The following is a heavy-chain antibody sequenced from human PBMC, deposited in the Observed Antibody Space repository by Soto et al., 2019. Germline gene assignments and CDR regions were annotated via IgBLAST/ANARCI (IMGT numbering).Heavy chain of an antibody. D-gene: IGHD6-6*01. CDR1: GYSFTSYW. Sequence: PGESLKISCKGSGYSFTSYWIGWVRQMPGKGLEWMGIIYPGDSDTRYSPSFQGQVTISADKSISTAYLRWSSLKASDTAMYYCARSIAARSCYYYGMDVWGQGTTVTVSS. CDR3: ARSIAARSCYYYGMDV. CDR2: IYPGDSDT. V-gene: IGHV5-51*01. J-gene: IGHJ6*02.